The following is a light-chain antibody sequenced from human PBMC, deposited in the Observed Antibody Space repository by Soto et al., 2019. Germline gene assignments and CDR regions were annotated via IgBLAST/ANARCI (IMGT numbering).Light chain of an antibody. V-gene: IGKV1-5*01. Sequence: DVQMTQSPSTLSPSVGDRVTITCRASQSISGWLAWYQQKPGKAPKLLIYDASSLESGIPSRFSGGGSGTEFTLTISSLQPEDFAAYYCQHYNSYSEAFGQGTKVDIK. CDR1: QSISGW. CDR2: DAS. CDR3: QHYNSYSEA. J-gene: IGKJ1*01.